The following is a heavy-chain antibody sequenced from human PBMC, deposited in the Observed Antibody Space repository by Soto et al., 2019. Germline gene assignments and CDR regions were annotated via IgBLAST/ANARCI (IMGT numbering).Heavy chain of an antibody. D-gene: IGHD2-2*01. V-gene: IGHV1-18*01. Sequence: ASVKVSCKASGYTFTSYGISWVRQAPGQGLEWMGWISAYNGNTNYAQKLQGRVTMTTDTSTSTAYMELRSLRSDDTAVYYCARHNLYCSSTSCYVEYYFDYWGQGTLVTVSS. CDR2: ISAYNGNT. J-gene: IGHJ4*02. CDR1: GYTFTSYG. CDR3: ARHNLYCSSTSCYVEYYFDY.